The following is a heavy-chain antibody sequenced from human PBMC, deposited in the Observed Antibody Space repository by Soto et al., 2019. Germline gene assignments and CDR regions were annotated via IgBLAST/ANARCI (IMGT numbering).Heavy chain of an antibody. V-gene: IGHV4-34*01. Sequence: SETLSLTCAVYGGSFSGYYWSWIRQPPGKGLEWIGEINHSGSTNYNPSLKSRVTISVDTSKNQFSLKLSSATAADTAVYYCARGYHGYGYYYYGMDVWGQGTTVTVSS. D-gene: IGHD3-16*01. CDR2: INHSGST. CDR1: GGSFSGYY. J-gene: IGHJ6*02. CDR3: ARGYHGYGYYYYGMDV.